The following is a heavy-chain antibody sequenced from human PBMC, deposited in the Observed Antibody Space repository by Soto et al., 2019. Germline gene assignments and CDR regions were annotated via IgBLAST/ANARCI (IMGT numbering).Heavy chain of an antibody. J-gene: IGHJ6*02. CDR2: IYYSGST. CDR1: GGSISSYY. D-gene: IGHD3-3*01. CDR3: AREYYDFWSVTYSYYGLDV. Sequence: SETLSLTCTVSGGSISSYYWSWIRQPPGKGLEWIGYIYYSGSTNYNPSLKSRVTISVDTSKNQFSLKLNAVTTADTAVYYCAREYYDFWSVTYSYYGLDVWGQGTKVSVSS. V-gene: IGHV4-59*01.